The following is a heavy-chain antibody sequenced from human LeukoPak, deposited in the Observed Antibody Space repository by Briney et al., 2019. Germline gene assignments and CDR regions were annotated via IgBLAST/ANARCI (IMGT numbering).Heavy chain of an antibody. Sequence: GGSLRLSCAASGFTFSSYWMHWVRQAPGKGLVWVSRINTDGSSTSYADSVKGRFTISRDNAKNTLYLQMNSLRAEDTAVYYCARVTITIFGVASFDYWGQGTLVTVSS. J-gene: IGHJ4*02. V-gene: IGHV3-74*01. CDR2: INTDGSST. CDR3: ARVTITIFGVASFDY. CDR1: GFTFSSYW. D-gene: IGHD3-3*01.